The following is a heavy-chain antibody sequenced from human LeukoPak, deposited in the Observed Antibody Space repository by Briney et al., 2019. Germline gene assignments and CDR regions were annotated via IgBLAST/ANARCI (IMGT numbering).Heavy chain of an antibody. Sequence: PGESLTLSCGVSGFNVNVYHMSWLRQPPGKGLEWIGDISGSGSIVAYAGSVEGRFTISRDIAKNSLFLQMNSLRADDTAVYYCARELVAGTFDHWGQGILVTVSS. CDR2: ISGSGSIV. V-gene: IGHV3-11*01. CDR1: GFNVNVYH. J-gene: IGHJ4*02. D-gene: IGHD1-7*01. CDR3: ARELVAGTFDH.